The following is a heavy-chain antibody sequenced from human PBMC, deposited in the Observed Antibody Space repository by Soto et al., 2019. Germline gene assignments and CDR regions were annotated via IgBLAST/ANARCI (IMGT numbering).Heavy chain of an antibody. CDR3: AGGHTPSGRGDYFDY. D-gene: IGHD2-15*01. CDR2: IWYDGSNK. J-gene: IGHJ4*02. V-gene: IGHV3-33*01. CDR1: GFTFSSYG. Sequence: QVQLVESGGGVVQPGRSLRLSCAASGFTFSSYGMHWVRQAPGKGLEWVAVIWYDGSNKYYADSVKGRFTISRDNSKNTLYLQMNSLRAEDTAVYYCAGGHTPSGRGDYFDYWGQGTLVTVSS.